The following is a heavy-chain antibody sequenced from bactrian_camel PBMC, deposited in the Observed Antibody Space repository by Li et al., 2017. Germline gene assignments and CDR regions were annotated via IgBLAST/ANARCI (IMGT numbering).Heavy chain of an antibody. CDR1: GHTGRMYC. D-gene: IGHD2*01. CDR2: LASDGST. Sequence: HVQLVESGGGLVQAGGSLRLSCGSSSGHTGRMYCMAWFRLAPGKEREGVVALASDGSTWYADSVKGRFTIRKDNDTNTLYLQMNGLKTEDTATYYCAADACLVVDYEYTYWGQGTQVTVS. CDR3: AADACLVVDYEYTY. V-gene: IGHV3S57*01. J-gene: IGHJ4*01.